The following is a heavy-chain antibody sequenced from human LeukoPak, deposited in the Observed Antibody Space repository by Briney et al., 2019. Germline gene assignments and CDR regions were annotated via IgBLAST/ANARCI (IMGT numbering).Heavy chain of an antibody. CDR1: GFTFSSYA. J-gene: IGHJ5*02. D-gene: IGHD6-13*01. Sequence: PGGSLRLSCAASGFTFSSYAMSWVRQAPGKGLEWVSSISSSSSYIYYADSVKGRFTISRDNAKNSLYLQMNSLRAEDTAVYYCARDDSSSWFYWFDPWGQGTLVTVSS. CDR3: ARDDSSSWFYWFDP. V-gene: IGHV3-21*01. CDR2: ISSSSSYI.